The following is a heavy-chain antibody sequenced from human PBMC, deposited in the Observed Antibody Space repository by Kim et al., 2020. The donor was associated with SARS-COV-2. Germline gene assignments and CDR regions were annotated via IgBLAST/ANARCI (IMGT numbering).Heavy chain of an antibody. CDR3: ASYSSSWRGFDY. V-gene: IGHV4-59*01. J-gene: IGHJ4*02. D-gene: IGHD6-13*01. CDR2: IYYSGST. Sequence: SETLSLTCTVSGGSISSYYWSWIRQPPGKGLEWIGYIYYSGSTNYNPSLKSRVTISVDTSKNQFSLKLSSVTAADTAVYYCASYSSSWRGFDYWGQGTLV. CDR1: GGSISSYY.